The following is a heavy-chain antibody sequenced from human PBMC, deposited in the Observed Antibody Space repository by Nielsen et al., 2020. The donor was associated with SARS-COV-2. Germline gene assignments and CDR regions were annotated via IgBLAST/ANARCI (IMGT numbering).Heavy chain of an antibody. V-gene: IGHV4-59*01. CDR3: ARGSFDNYYYYYMDV. CDR2: IYYSGYT. J-gene: IGHJ6*03. D-gene: IGHD3-9*01. CDR1: GFTFSSYA. Sequence: ESLKISCAASGFTFSSYAMSWIRQPPGKGLEWFGSIYYSGYTYYNPSFKSRVTISVDTSKNQFSLKLSSVTAADTAVYYCARGSFDNYYYYYMDVWGKGTTVTVSS.